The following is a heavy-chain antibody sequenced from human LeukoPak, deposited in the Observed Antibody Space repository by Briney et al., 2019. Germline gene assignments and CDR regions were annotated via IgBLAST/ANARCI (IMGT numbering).Heavy chain of an antibody. V-gene: IGHV4-34*01. Sequence: SETLSLTCAVYGGSFSGYYWSWIRQPPGKGLEWIGEINHSGSTNYNPSLKSRVTISVDTSKNQFSLKLSSVTAADTAVYYCARSYGSGLGYFDYWGQGTLVTVSS. CDR1: GGSFSGYY. D-gene: IGHD3-10*01. CDR3: ARSYGSGLGYFDY. CDR2: INHSGST. J-gene: IGHJ4*02.